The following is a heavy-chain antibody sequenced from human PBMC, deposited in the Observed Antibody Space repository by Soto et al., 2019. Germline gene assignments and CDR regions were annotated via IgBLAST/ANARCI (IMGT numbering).Heavy chain of an antibody. CDR1: WVTCIDYG. V-gene: IGHV3-23*01. CDR3: AKASTWYPYFDY. J-gene: IGHJ4*02. CDR2: ISSSGGST. Sequence: GRLQRVWYGVSWVTCIDYGRGWIRQAPGKGLEWVSAISSSGGSTYYADSVKGRFTISRDNSKNTLYLQMNTLTAEDTAVYYCAKASTWYPYFDYWGQGTLVTVSS. D-gene: IGHD6-13*01.